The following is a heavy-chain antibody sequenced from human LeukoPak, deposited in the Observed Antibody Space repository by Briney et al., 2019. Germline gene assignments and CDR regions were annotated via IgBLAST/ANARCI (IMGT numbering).Heavy chain of an antibody. D-gene: IGHD6-13*01. CDR1: GYSFTSYW. CDR3: ARHRSSSWYYYYYGMDV. CDR2: IYPGDSDT. Sequence: GESLKISCKGSGYSFTSYWIGWVRQMPGKGLEWMGIIYPGDSDTRYSPSFQGQVTISADKSISAAYLQWSSLKASDTAMYYCARHRSSSWYYYYYGMDVWGQGTTVTVSS. V-gene: IGHV5-51*01. J-gene: IGHJ6*02.